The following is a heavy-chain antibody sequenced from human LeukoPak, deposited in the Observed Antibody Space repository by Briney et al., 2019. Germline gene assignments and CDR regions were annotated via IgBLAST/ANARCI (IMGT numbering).Heavy chain of an antibody. V-gene: IGHV3-23*01. CDR3: AKSVVVITFRFDD. CDR2: ISASGGST. CDR1: GFTFSSYA. J-gene: IGHJ4*02. Sequence: GGSLRLSCAASGFTFSSYAMSWVRQAPGKGLEWVSGISASGGSTYYADSVKGRFTISRDNSKNTLYLQMNSLRAEDTAVYYCAKSVVVITFRFDDWGQGALVTVSS. D-gene: IGHD2-15*01.